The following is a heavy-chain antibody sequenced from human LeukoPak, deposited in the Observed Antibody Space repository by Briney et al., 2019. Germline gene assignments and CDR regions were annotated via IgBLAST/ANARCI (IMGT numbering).Heavy chain of an antibody. Sequence: SETLSLTCTVSGGSISSYYWSWIRQPPGKGLKWIGYISYSGSTNFNPSLKSRVTISVDTSKNQFSLKLSSVTAADTAVYYCARGGFTTPFDYWGQGTLVTVSS. V-gene: IGHV4-59*01. CDR2: ISYSGST. D-gene: IGHD3-10*01. J-gene: IGHJ4*02. CDR3: ARGGFTTPFDY. CDR1: GGSISSYY.